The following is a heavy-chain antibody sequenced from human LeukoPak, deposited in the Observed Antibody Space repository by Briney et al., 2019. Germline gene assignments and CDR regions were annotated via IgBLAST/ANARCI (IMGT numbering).Heavy chain of an antibody. D-gene: IGHD6-13*01. CDR1: GGSFSGYY. CDR3: VRERQLVPYYFDY. Sequence: SETLSLTCAVYGGSFSGYYWSWIRQPPGKGLEWIGEINHSGSTNYNPSLKSRVTMSVDTSKNQFSLKVSSVTAADTAVYYCVRERQLVPYYFDYWGQGTLVTVSS. CDR2: INHSGST. V-gene: IGHV4-34*01. J-gene: IGHJ4*02.